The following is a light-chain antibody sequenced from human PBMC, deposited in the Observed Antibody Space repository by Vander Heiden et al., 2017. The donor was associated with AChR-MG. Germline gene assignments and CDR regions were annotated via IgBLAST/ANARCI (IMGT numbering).Light chain of an antibody. J-gene: IGKJ1*01. V-gene: IGKV1-5*03. CDR2: KTS. Sequence: DIQMTQSPSTLSASVGDRVTITCRASQRLSDWLAWYQQKPGTAPKLLIHKTSILESGVPSRFSGSGSGAEFTLTISSLQPDDFATYYCQQYNSWTFGQGTKVEFK. CDR1: QRLSDW. CDR3: QQYNSWT.